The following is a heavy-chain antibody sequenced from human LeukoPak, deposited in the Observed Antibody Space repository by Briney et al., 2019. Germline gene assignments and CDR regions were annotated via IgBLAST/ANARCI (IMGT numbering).Heavy chain of an antibody. D-gene: IGHD6-25*01. J-gene: IGHJ4*02. V-gene: IGHV3-33*01. CDR3: ARLSGASHRSFDY. CDR2: IWNDGSNK. CDR1: GFTFRRYG. Sequence: GGSLRLSCAASGFTFRRYGMHWVRHAPGKGLEWVAVIWNDGSNKYYADSVKGRLTLSRDNSKNTLFRQMNSLRAEDTAVYYCARLSGASHRSFDYWGQGTLVTVSS.